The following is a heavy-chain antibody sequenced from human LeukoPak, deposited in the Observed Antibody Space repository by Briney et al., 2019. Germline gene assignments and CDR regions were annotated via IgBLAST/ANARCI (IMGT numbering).Heavy chain of an antibody. V-gene: IGHV3-43*01. CDR2: ISWDGDST. Sequence: SGGSLRLSCAASGFTFDDYTTHWVRQAPGKGLEWVSLISWDGDSTYYADSVKGRFTISRDNSKNSLYLQMNSLTTEDSALYYCAKDIYAKGAVGAFDYWGQGTLVTVSS. CDR1: GFTFDDYT. J-gene: IGHJ4*02. CDR3: AKDIYAKGAVGAFDY. D-gene: IGHD1-26*01.